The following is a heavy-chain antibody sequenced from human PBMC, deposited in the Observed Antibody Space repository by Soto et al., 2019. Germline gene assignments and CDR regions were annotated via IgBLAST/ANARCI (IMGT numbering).Heavy chain of an antibody. J-gene: IGHJ4*02. V-gene: IGHV4-4*02. D-gene: IGHD5-18*01. Sequence: LSLTCAVSGGFILSSNCWNWVSQPPGKGLAWIGEVYHRGNTNHNSSLKSQVTMSVDESKNRFSLQLSSMTVADAAVYYCAKRWYTALQWGFDYWGQGTLVTVSA. CDR3: AKRWYTALQWGFDY. CDR1: GGFILSSNC. CDR2: VYHRGNT.